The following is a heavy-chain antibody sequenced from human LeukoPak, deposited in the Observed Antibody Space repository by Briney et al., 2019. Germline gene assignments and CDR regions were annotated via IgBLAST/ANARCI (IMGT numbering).Heavy chain of an antibody. J-gene: IGHJ4*02. CDR3: ARVIRAAPGKGYFDY. V-gene: IGHV3-23*01. CDR1: GFIFSTYA. D-gene: IGHD6-13*01. CDR2: ISGSGGST. Sequence: GGSLRLSCVTSGFIFSTYALSWVRQAPGKGLGWASSISGSGGSTYHADSVKGRSTISRDSSKNTLYLQMNSLRAEDTAIYYCARVIRAAPGKGYFDYWGQGTLVTVSS.